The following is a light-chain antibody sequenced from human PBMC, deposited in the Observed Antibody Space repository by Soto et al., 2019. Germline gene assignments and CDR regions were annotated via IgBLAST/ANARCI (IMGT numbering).Light chain of an antibody. CDR2: GAS. J-gene: IGKJ5*01. V-gene: IGKV3-15*01. CDR3: QQYNNWPIT. Sequence: EIVMTQSPATLSVSPGERATLSCRASQNIISNLAWYQHKPGQAPRLLIYGASTRATGIPARFSGSGSGTENTLTISSLQSEDFEIYYGQQYNNWPITFGQGTRLEIK. CDR1: QNIISN.